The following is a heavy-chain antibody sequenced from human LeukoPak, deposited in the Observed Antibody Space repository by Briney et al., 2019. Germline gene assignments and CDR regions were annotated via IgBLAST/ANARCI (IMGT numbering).Heavy chain of an antibody. CDR3: ARGSLDYYGYYFDY. CDR2: IIPIFGTA. Sequence: ASVKVSCKASGGTFSSYAISWVRQAPGQGLEWMGGIIPIFGTANYAQKFRGRVTITADESTSTAYMELSSLRSEDTAVYYCARGSLDYYGYYFDYWGQGTLVTVSS. CDR1: GGTFSSYA. D-gene: IGHD3-10*01. J-gene: IGHJ4*02. V-gene: IGHV1-69*13.